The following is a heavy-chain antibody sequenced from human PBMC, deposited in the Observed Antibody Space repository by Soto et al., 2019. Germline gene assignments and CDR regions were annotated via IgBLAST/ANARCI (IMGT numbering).Heavy chain of an antibody. CDR1: GGSISPSY. CDR2: IYYTGNT. Sequence: QVRLQESGPGLVEPSETLSLTCTVSGGSISPSYWNWVRQPPGKRLEWIGCIYYTGNTYYNPSLKSRVTISRDTSKKQCSLEVTSVTAADTAMYYCAAGLDHNKVGYWGQGTLVTVSS. CDR3: AAGLDHNKVGY. V-gene: IGHV4-59*01. J-gene: IGHJ4*02. D-gene: IGHD3-16*01.